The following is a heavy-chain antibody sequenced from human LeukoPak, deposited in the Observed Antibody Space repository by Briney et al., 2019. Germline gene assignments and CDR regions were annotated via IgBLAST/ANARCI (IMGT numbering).Heavy chain of an antibody. CDR1: GFTFSSYG. CDR2: ISYDGSNK. J-gene: IGHJ4*02. Sequence: GGSLRLSCAASGFTFSSYGMHWVRQAPGKGLEWVAVISYDGSNKYYADSVKGRFTISRDNSKNTLYLQMNSLRAEDTAVYYCAKFPGDYWGQGTLVTVSS. V-gene: IGHV3-30*18. CDR3: AKFPGDY.